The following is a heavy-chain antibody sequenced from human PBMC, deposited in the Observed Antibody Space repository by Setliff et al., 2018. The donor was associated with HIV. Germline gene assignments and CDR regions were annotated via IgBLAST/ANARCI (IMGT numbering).Heavy chain of an antibody. Sequence: SETLSLTCSVSGGSVGSGSYYWSWIRQSPGKGLEWLGYSYYSGSTTYNPSLKSRVTVSADTSKNQFSLKLTSVTAADTAVYYCARGDPFTDFDSWGQGTLVTVSS. CDR1: GGSVGSGSYY. D-gene: IGHD3-16*01. CDR3: ARGDPFTDFDS. CDR2: SYYSGST. J-gene: IGHJ4*02. V-gene: IGHV4-61*01.